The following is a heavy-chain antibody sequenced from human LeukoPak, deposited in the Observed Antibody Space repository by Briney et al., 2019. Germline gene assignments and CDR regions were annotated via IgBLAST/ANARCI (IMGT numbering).Heavy chain of an antibody. CDR3: AGTTTKTRYYYYGMDV. D-gene: IGHD4-11*01. CDR1: GGSISSYY. Sequence: SETLSLTCTVSGGSISSYYWSWIRQPPGKGLEWIEYIYYSGSTNYNPSLKSRVTISVDTSKNQFSLKLSSVTAADTAVYYCAGTTTKTRYYYYGMDVWGQGTTVTVSS. V-gene: IGHV4-59*08. CDR2: IYYSGST. J-gene: IGHJ6*02.